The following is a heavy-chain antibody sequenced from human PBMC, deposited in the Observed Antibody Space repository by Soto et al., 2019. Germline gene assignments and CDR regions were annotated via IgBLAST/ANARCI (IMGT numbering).Heavy chain of an antibody. CDR1: GGSSSSSNYF. J-gene: IGHJ5*01. CDR3: ARHGERTIGSLNWFDS. CDR2: MYYSGST. V-gene: IGHV4-39*01. Sequence: SQTRSLTCTVSGGSSSSSNYFCGWILQPPKKGLEWMGSMYYSGSTYYNPALKSRVTISVDTSKNQFSLKLSSVTAEAPAMYSCARHGERTIGSLNWFDSWGQGTLVTVSS. D-gene: IGHD7-27*01.